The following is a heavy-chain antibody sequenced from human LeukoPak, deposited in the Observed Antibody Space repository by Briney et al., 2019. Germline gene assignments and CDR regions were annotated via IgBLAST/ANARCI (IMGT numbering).Heavy chain of an antibody. V-gene: IGHV3-48*03. CDR2: ISSSGSTI. D-gene: IGHD3-3*01. CDR1: GFTFSSYE. Sequence: GGSLRLSCAASGFTFSSYEMNWVRQAPGKGLEWVSYISSSGSTICYADSVKGRFTISRDNAKNSLYLQMNSLRAEDTAVYYCARDQYYDFWSGPNAFDYWGQGTLVTVSS. CDR3: ARDQYYDFWSGPNAFDY. J-gene: IGHJ4*02.